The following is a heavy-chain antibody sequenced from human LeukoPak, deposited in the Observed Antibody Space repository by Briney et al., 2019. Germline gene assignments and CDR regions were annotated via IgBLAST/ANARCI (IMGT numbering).Heavy chain of an antibody. CDR1: GYTFTSYA. CDR3: ARTSNIQALDY. Sequence: GASVKVSCKASGYTFTSYAMHWVRQAPGQRLEWMGWINAGNGNTKYSQEFQGRATITRDTSASTAYMELSSLRSEDMAVYYCARTSNIQALDYWGQGTLVTVSS. CDR2: INAGNGNT. V-gene: IGHV1-3*03. D-gene: IGHD4-11*01. J-gene: IGHJ4*02.